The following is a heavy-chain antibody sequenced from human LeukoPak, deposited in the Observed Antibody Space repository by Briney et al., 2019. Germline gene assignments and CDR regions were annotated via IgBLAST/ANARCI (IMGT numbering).Heavy chain of an antibody. V-gene: IGHV3-30*01. Sequence: GGSLRLSCAASGFTFSSYDMHWVRQAPGKGLEWVAVISYDGSNKYYADSVKGRFTISRDNSKNTLYLQMNSLRAEDTAVYYCARSGGWVPYYYDSSGYPPPLVWGQGTLVTVSS. D-gene: IGHD3-22*01. CDR1: GFTFSSYD. CDR2: ISYDGSNK. CDR3: ARSGGWVPYYYDSSGYPPPLV. J-gene: IGHJ4*02.